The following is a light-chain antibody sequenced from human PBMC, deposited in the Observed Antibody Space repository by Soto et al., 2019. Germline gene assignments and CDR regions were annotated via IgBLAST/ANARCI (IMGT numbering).Light chain of an antibody. CDR2: DAS. CDR1: QSISSW. J-gene: IGKJ1*01. V-gene: IGKV1-5*01. CDR3: QQYNSYSG. Sequence: DIQMTQSPSTLSASVGDRVTITCRASQSISSWLAWYQQKPGKAPKLLIYDASSLESGVPSRFSGSGSGTDFTLTISSLQPDDFATYYCQQYNSYSGFGQGTKVEIK.